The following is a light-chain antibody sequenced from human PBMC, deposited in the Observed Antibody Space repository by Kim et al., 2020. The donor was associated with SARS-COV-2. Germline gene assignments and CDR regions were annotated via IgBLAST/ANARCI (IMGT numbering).Light chain of an antibody. CDR3: NSRDSSGNHLV. CDR2: GKN. CDR1: SLRSYY. J-gene: IGLJ3*02. Sequence: SSELTQDPAVSVALGQTVRITCQGDSLRSYYASWYQQKPGQAPVLVIYGKNNRPSGIPDRFSGSSSGNTASLTITGAQAGDEADYYCNSRDSSGNHLVF. V-gene: IGLV3-19*01.